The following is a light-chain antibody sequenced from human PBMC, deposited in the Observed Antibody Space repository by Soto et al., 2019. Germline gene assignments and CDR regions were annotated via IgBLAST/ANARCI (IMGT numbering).Light chain of an antibody. V-gene: IGKV3-20*01. CDR2: GAS. Sequence: EIVLTKTQATLSLSPGERATLSCRASQSVSSNLAWYQQKPGQAPRLLIYGASNRATGIPDRFSGSGSGTDFTLTISRLEPEDFAVYYCQQYGSSGTFGQGTKVDI. CDR3: QQYGSSGT. J-gene: IGKJ1*01. CDR1: QSVSSN.